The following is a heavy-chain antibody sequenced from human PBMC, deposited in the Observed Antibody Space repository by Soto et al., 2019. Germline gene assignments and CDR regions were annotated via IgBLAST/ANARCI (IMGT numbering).Heavy chain of an antibody. Sequence: QVQLVESGGGVVQPGRSLRLSCAASGFTFSSYGMHWVRQAPGKGLEWVAVIWYDGSNKYYADSVKGRFTISRDNSKNTLYLQMNSLRAEDTAVYYCARERRYSGSHPGWFDPWGQGTLVTVSS. CDR1: GFTFSSYG. V-gene: IGHV3-33*01. J-gene: IGHJ5*02. CDR3: ARERRYSGSHPGWFDP. CDR2: IWYDGSNK. D-gene: IGHD1-26*01.